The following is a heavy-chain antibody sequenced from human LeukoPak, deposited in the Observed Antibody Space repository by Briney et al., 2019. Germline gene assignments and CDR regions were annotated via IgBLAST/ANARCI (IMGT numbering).Heavy chain of an antibody. J-gene: IGHJ6*02. D-gene: IGHD2-2*01. CDR3: ARPQPRDIVVVPAAPPPVLYYYYGMDV. CDR2: IIPIFGTA. CDR1: GGTFSSYA. V-gene: IGHV1-69*13. Sequence: SVKVSYKASGGTFSSYAISWVRQAPGQGLEWMGGIIPIFGTANYAQKFQGRVMITADESTSTAYMELSSLRSEDTAVYYCARPQPRDIVVVPAAPPPVLYYYYGMDVWGQGTTVTVSS.